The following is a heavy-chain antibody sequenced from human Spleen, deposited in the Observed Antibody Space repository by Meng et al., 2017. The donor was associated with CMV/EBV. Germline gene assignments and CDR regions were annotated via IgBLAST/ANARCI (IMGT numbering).Heavy chain of an antibody. Sequence: GSLRLSCSVSGDSISSGYYWGWIRQPPGKGLEWIGSISHSGSTYYNPSLKSRVTISVDTSKNQFSLKLGSVTATDTAVYYCASVVGAWGQGRLVTVSS. D-gene: IGHD1-26*01. CDR3: ASVVGA. V-gene: IGHV4-38-2*02. CDR2: ISHSGST. J-gene: IGHJ1*01. CDR1: GDSISSGYY.